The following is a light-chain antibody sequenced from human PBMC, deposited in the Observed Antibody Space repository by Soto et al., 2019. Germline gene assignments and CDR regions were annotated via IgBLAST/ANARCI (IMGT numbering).Light chain of an antibody. Sequence: QSALTQPASVSGSPEQSITISCTGTSSDVGGYNYVSWYQQHPAKAPKVMIYDVSNRPSGVSNRFSGSKSGNTASLTISGLQAEDEADYYCYSYTRSSTYVFGTGTKLTVL. CDR1: SSDVGGYNY. CDR3: YSYTRSSTYV. V-gene: IGLV2-14*03. CDR2: DVS. J-gene: IGLJ1*01.